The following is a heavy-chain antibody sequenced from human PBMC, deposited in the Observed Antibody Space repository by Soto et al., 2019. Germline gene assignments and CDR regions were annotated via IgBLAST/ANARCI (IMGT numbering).Heavy chain of an antibody. V-gene: IGHV1-69*13. CDR1: GGTFSSYA. CDR2: IIPIFGTA. CDR3: AGPGFCSGGSCPLNYYYYYGMDP. J-gene: IGHJ6*02. Sequence: SVKVSCKASGGTFSSYAISWVRQAPGQGLEWMGGIIPIFGTADYAQKFQGRVTITADESTSTAYMELSSLRSEDTAVYYCAGPGFCSGGSCPLNYYYYYGMDPWGQGTLVTVSS. D-gene: IGHD2-15*01.